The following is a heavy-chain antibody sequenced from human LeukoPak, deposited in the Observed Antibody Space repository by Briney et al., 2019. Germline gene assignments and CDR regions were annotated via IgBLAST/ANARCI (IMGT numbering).Heavy chain of an antibody. J-gene: IGHJ3*02. CDR2: IYPGDSDT. CDR3: AIPHYYGSGSHSLGAFDI. D-gene: IGHD3-10*01. CDR1: GYSFTSYW. V-gene: IGHV5-51*03. Sequence: GESLKISCKGSGYSFTSYWIGWVRRMPGKGLESMGIIYPGDSDTRYSPSFQGQVTISADKSFSTAYLQWSSLKASDTAMYYCAIPHYYGSGSHSLGAFDIWGQGTMVTVSS.